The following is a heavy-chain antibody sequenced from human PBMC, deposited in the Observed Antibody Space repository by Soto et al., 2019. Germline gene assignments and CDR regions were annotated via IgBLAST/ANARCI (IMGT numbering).Heavy chain of an antibody. D-gene: IGHD5-12*01. CDR1: GFTFSDYY. Sequence: QVQLVESGGGLVRPGGSLRLSCAASGFTFSDYYMSWIRQAPGKGLEWISYISFTTSTIYYADSVKGRFTISRDNAKNALYLQMNSLRAEDTAVYYCARQVYDWTRPSFWYWGQGTLVTVSS. CDR2: ISFTTSTI. J-gene: IGHJ4*02. V-gene: IGHV3-11*01. CDR3: ARQVYDWTRPSFWY.